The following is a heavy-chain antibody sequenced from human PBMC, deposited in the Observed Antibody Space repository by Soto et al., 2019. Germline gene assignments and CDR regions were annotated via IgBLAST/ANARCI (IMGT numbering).Heavy chain of an antibody. V-gene: IGHV1-69*13. CDR1: GGTFSSYA. Sequence: SVKVSCKASGGTFSSYAISWVRQAPGQGLEWMGGIIPIFGTANYAQKFQGRVTITADESTSTAYMELSSLRSEDTAVYYCARDRGYDILTGSLAKISAFDIWGQGTMVTVSS. CDR2: IIPIFGTA. J-gene: IGHJ3*02. CDR3: ARDRGYDILTGSLAKISAFDI. D-gene: IGHD3-9*01.